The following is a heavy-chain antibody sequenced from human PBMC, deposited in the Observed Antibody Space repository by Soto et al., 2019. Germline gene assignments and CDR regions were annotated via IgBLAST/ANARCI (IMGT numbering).Heavy chain of an antibody. Sequence: SETLSLTCAVSSGSISSSNWWSWVRQPPGKGLEWIGEIYHSGSTNYNPSLKSRVTISVDKSKNQFSLKLSSVTAADTAVYYCARDGSGYQYYYYYMDVWGKGTTVS. D-gene: IGHD3-3*01. V-gene: IGHV4-4*02. CDR2: IYHSGST. CDR1: SGSISSSNW. CDR3: ARDGSGYQYYYYYMDV. J-gene: IGHJ6*03.